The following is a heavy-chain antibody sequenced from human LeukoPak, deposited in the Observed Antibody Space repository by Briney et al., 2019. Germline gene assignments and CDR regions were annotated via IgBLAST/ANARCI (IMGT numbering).Heavy chain of an antibody. Sequence: GGSLRLSCAASGFTFSGSTMHWVRQASGKGLEWAGRIRSKANSYATAYAASVKGRFTISRDDSKNTAYLQMNSLKTEDTAVYYCTRHLDNYYDTSGYLFDPWGQGTLVTVSS. CDR3: TRHLDNYYDTSGYLFDP. D-gene: IGHD3-22*01. CDR1: GFTFSGST. J-gene: IGHJ5*02. V-gene: IGHV3-73*01. CDR2: IRSKANSYAT.